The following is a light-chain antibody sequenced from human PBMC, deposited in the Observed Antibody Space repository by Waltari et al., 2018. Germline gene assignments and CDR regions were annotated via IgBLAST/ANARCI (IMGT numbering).Light chain of an antibody. CDR2: RSY. J-gene: IGLJ3*02. CDR1: SSNIGANY. CDR3: ATWDDSLNAWV. V-gene: IGLV1-47*01. Sequence: QSVLTQSPSASGTPGQRVTISCSGSSSNIGANYVYWYQQFPGTAPRLLIYRSYQRPSGVPDRFSGSKSGTSASLAISGLRSEDEADYYCATWDDSLNAWVFGEGTRLTAL.